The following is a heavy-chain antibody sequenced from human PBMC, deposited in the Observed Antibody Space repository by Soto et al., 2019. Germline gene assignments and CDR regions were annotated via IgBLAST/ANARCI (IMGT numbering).Heavy chain of an antibody. CDR1: GFNFNSHG. J-gene: IGHJ6*04. D-gene: IGHD3-9*01. V-gene: IGHV3-30*18. CDR2: ISNDGVDR. CDR3: EKALDVTGVSPHYCHFVMDV. Sequence: GSLRLSCAASGFNFNSHGIHRVRQSPVKGLEWVAVISNDGVDRKYADSVKGRITVSRDNSKNTVVLQMESVRREDAAVYFCEKALDVTGVSPHYCHFVMDVWGKGTRFTVSS.